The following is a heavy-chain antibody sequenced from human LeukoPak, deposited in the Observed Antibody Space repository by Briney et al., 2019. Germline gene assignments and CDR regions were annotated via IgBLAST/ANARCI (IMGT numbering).Heavy chain of an antibody. CDR1: GNYW. CDR3: VSFFEIY. D-gene: IGHD3-3*02. J-gene: IGHJ4*02. CDR2: INSDGSWT. V-gene: IGHV3-74*01. Sequence: GGSLRLSCAASGNYWRHWVRQAPGNGLVWVSHINSDGSWTSYADSGKGRFTISKDNAKHTVYLHMNNLRAEDTAVYYCVSFFEIYWGRGTLVSV.